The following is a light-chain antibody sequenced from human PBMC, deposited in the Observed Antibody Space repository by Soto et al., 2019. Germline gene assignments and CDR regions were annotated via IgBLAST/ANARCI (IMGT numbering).Light chain of an antibody. V-gene: IGKV1-33*01. CDR1: QDISNF. J-gene: IGKJ3*01. Sequence: GDRVTITCQASQDISNFLNWYQQKPGKAPKLLIYDASNLETGVPSRFSGSGSGTDFTFTISSLQPEDIATYYCQQYDNLPPFTFGPGTKVDIK. CDR3: QQYDNLPPFT. CDR2: DAS.